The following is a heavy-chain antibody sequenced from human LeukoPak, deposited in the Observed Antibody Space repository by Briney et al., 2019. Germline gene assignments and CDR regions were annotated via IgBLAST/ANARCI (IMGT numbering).Heavy chain of an antibody. CDR2: ISSSGST. Sequence: GRSLRLSCAASGFTFSSYEMNWVRQAPGKGLEWVSYISSSGSTYYADSVKGRFTISRDNSKNTLYLQMNSLKTEDTAVYYCTGSVGYWGQGTLVTVSS. CDR1: GFTFSSYE. J-gene: IGHJ4*02. CDR3: TGSVGY. V-gene: IGHV3-48*03.